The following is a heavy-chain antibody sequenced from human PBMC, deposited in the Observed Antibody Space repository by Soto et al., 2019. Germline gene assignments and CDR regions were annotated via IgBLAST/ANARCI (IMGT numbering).Heavy chain of an antibody. CDR3: ARDVSPYDFWSGYYRYYYYYGMDV. D-gene: IGHD3-3*01. J-gene: IGHJ6*02. V-gene: IGHV1-3*01. CDR2: INAGNGNT. Sequence: GASVKVSCKASGYTFTSYAMHWVLQAPGQRLEWMGWINAGNGNTKYSQKFQGRVTITRDTSASTAYMELSSLRSEDTAVYYCARDVSPYDFWSGYYRYYYYYGMDVWGQGTTVTVSS. CDR1: GYTFTSYA.